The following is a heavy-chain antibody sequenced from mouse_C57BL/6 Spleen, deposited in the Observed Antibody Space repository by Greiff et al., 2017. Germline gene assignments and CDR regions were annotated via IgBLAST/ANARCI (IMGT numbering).Heavy chain of an antibody. CDR3: VSYYGMDY. CDR1: GFSFNTYA. Sequence: EVKLMESGGGLVQPKGSLKLSCAASGFSFNTYAMNWVRPAPGKGLEWVARIRSKSNNYATYYADSVKDRFTISRDDSESMLYLQMNNLKTEDTAMYYCVSYYGMDYWGQGTSVTVSS. J-gene: IGHJ4*01. CDR2: IRSKSNNYAT. V-gene: IGHV10-1*01.